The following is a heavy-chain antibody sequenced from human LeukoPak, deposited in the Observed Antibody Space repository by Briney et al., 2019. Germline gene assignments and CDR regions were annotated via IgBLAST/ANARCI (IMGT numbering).Heavy chain of an antibody. V-gene: IGHV3-21*01. D-gene: IGHD6-19*01. Sequence: PGGSLRLSCAASGFTFSSYSMNWVRQAPGKGLEWVSSISSSSSYIYYADSVKGRFTISRDNAKNSLYLQMNSLRAEDTAVYYCARVGYSSGWYEGYRGQGTLVTVSS. CDR3: ARVGYSSGWYEGY. CDR1: GFTFSSYS. J-gene: IGHJ4*02. CDR2: ISSSSSYI.